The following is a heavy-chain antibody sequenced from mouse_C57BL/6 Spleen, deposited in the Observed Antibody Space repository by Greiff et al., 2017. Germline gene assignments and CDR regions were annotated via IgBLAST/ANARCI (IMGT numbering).Heavy chain of an antibody. CDR1: GYTFTDSY. Sequence: VQLQQSGPVLVKPGASVKMSCKASGYTFTDSYMNWVKQRPGQGLEWIGMIHPNRGSTNYNEKFKSKATLTVDKSSSTAYMQLSSLTSEDSAVYYCARLGWSDYWGEGTTLTVSS. CDR2: IHPNRGST. J-gene: IGHJ2*01. D-gene: IGHD1-1*02. V-gene: IGHV1-64*01. CDR3: ARLGWSDY.